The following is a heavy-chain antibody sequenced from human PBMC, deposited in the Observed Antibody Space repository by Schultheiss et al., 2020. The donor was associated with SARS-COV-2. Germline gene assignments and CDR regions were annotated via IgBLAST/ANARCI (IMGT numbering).Heavy chain of an antibody. V-gene: IGHV3-23*01. CDR1: GFTISRTY. J-gene: IGHJ6*02. CDR3: ARDGEIAARQGLSDYYGMDV. Sequence: GESLKISCAASGFTISRTYMNWVRQAPGKGLEWVSAISGSGGSTYYADSVKGRFTISRDNSKNTLYLQMNSLRAEDTAVYYCARDGEIAARQGLSDYYGMDVWGQGTTVTVSS. CDR2: ISGSGGST. D-gene: IGHD6-6*01.